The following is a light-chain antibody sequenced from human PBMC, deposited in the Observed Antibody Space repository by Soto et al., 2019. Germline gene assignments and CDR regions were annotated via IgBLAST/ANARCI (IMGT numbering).Light chain of an antibody. J-gene: IGKJ4*01. Sequence: DIQMTQSPSTLSASVGDRVTITCRASQSISSWLAWYQQKPGKAPKLLIYDASSLESGVPSRFSGSGSGTEFTLTISSLQPDDFATYCCQQYNSYSQTFGGGTKVEIK. CDR3: QQYNSYSQT. V-gene: IGKV1-5*01. CDR2: DAS. CDR1: QSISSW.